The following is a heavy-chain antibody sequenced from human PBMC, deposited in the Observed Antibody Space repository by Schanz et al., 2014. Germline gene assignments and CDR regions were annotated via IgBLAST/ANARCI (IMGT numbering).Heavy chain of an antibody. J-gene: IGHJ4*02. Sequence: EVQLAESGGGPIQPGGSLRLSCAVSGFTVNTNYMSWVRQAPGKGLEWVSTISGLGEATFYSDSVKGRFTISRDNSDNTLYLQMNNLRAEDTAVYYCARGSGTFDSWGQGTLVTVSS. V-gene: IGHV3-53*01. D-gene: IGHD3-3*01. CDR1: GFTVNTNY. CDR3: ARGSGTFDS. CDR2: ISGLGEAT.